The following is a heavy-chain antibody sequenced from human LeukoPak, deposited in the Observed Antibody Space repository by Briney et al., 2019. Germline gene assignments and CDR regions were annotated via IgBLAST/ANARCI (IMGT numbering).Heavy chain of an antibody. J-gene: IGHJ3*02. CDR1: GYTFTSYY. Sequence: GASVKVSRKASGYTFTSYYMHWVRQAPGQGLEWMGIINPSGGSTSDAQKFQGRVTMTRDMSTSTVYMEMSSLRSEDTAVYYCAREGEYYYGSGITGDAFDIWGQGTMVTVSS. D-gene: IGHD3-10*01. CDR2: INPSGGST. V-gene: IGHV1-46*01. CDR3: AREGEYYYGSGITGDAFDI.